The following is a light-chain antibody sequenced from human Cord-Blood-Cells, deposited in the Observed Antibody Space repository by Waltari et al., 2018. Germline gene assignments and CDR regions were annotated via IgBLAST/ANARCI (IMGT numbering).Light chain of an antibody. V-gene: IGLV3-19*01. CDR2: GKN. CDR3: NSRDSSGNHLV. Sequence: SSELTQDPAVSVALGPTVRITCQGDSLRSSYARWYQKKPGQAPVLVIYGKNNRPSGIPDRFSGSSAGNTASLTITGAQAEDEADYYCNSRDSSGNHLVFGGGTKLTVL. CDR1: SLRSSY. J-gene: IGLJ3*02.